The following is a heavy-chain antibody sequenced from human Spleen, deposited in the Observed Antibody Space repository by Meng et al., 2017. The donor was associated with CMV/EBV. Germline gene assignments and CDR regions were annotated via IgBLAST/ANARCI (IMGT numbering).Heavy chain of an antibody. CDR1: GFTFSSYG. CDR2: IWYDGSNK. Sequence: GESLKISCAASGFTFSSYGMHWVRQAPGKWLEWVAVIWYDGSNKYYADSVKGRFTISRDNSKNTLYLQMNSLRAEDTAVYYCAKDLRGYGMDVWGQGTTVTVSS. J-gene: IGHJ6*02. CDR3: AKDLRGYGMDV. V-gene: IGHV3-33*06.